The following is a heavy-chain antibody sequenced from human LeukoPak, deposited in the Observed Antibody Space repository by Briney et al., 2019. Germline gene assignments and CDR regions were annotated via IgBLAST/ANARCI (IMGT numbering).Heavy chain of an antibody. Sequence: PGRSLRLSCAASGFTFSRNGMHWVRQAPGKGLEWVAVISYDGTNKYYADSVKGRFTISRDNSRNTLYLQMNSLRAEDTAVYYWAKGEGSGAYHFSYWGQGTLVTASP. CDR3: AKGEGSGAYHFSY. CDR2: ISYDGTNK. J-gene: IGHJ4*02. V-gene: IGHV3-30*18. D-gene: IGHD4-17*01. CDR1: GFTFSRNG.